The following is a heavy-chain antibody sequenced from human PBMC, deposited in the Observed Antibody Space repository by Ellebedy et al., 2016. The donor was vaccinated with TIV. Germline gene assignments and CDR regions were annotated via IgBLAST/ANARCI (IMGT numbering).Heavy chain of an antibody. Sequence: ASVKVSCXASGYSFTSFTIHWVRQAPGQRLEWMGWIIGGSGNTRYSQRFQGRVTFTRDASARISYMYLSSLRSEDTSVYYCARTFEYGDNYFLDYWGQGTLVTVSS. V-gene: IGHV1-3*01. CDR2: IIGGSGNT. D-gene: IGHD4-23*01. J-gene: IGHJ4*02. CDR3: ARTFEYGDNYFLDY. CDR1: GYSFTSFT.